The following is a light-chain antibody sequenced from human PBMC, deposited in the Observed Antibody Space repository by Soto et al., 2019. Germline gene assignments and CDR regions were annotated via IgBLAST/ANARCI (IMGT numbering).Light chain of an antibody. CDR2: DAS. J-gene: IGKJ1*01. Sequence: ELVLTQSPGTLSLSPGETATLSCRAIVTVATNVAWYQQTPGQAPRLLIYDASARATGIPARFSGSGFGTEFTLTITSLQSEDFALYYCQQYNNWPPPCTFGQGAKVDIK. V-gene: IGKV3-15*01. CDR3: QQYNNWPPPCT. CDR1: VTVATN.